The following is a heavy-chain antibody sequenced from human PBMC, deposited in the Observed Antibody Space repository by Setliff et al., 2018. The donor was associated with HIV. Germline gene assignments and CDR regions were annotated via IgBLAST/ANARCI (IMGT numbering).Heavy chain of an antibody. J-gene: IGHJ6*03. D-gene: IGHD3-10*01. CDR1: GGSIMTGDW. Sequence: PSETLSLTCAVSGGSIMTGDWWSWVRQSPGKGLEWIGEISRSGSTNYNPSLRSRVTMSVDKSNNQFSLKLSSVTAADTAVYYCARDYYDDTYYSPGIYYLYYMDVWGKGTTVTVSS. V-gene: IGHV4-4*02. CDR3: ARDYYDDTYYSPGIYYLYYMDV. CDR2: ISRSGST.